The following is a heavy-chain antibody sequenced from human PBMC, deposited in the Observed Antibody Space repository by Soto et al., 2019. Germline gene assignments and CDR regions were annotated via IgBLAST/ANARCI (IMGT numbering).Heavy chain of an antibody. Sequence: GGSLRLSCAASGFTFSSYAMSWVRQAPGKGLEWVSAISGSGGSTYYADSVKGRFTNSRDNSRNTLYLQMNSLRAEDTAVYYCAKGWGSRFLEWSHHYDYYYYMDVWGKGTTVTVSS. V-gene: IGHV3-23*01. D-gene: IGHD3-3*01. J-gene: IGHJ6*03. CDR3: AKGWGSRFLEWSHHYDYYYYMDV. CDR1: GFTFSSYA. CDR2: ISGSGGST.